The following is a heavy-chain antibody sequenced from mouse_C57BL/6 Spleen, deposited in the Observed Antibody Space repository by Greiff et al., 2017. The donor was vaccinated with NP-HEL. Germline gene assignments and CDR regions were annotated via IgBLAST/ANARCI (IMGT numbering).Heavy chain of an antibody. CDR3: ARDGNPGGFAY. V-gene: IGHV5-4*01. CDR1: GFTFSSYA. CDR2: ISDGGSYT. J-gene: IGHJ3*01. Sequence: DVHLVESGGGLVKPGGSLKLSCAASGFTFSSYAMSWVRQTPEKRLEWVATISDGGSYTYYPDNVKGRFTISRDNAKNNLYLQMSHLKSEDTAMYYCARDGNPGGFAYWGQGTLVTVSA.